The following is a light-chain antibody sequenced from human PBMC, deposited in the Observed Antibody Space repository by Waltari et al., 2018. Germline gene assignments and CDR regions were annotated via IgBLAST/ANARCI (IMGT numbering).Light chain of an antibody. CDR2: GAS. CDR3: QQYDTPLS. Sequence: DIQMTQSPSSLSASVGDRVTITCQANQAIYNSFNWYQQKPGKAPDLLIYGASNLEPGVPARFSVSGSGTHFPFTISSLQPDDFATYYCQQYDTPLSFGGGTKVAIK. CDR1: QAIYNS. J-gene: IGKJ4*01. V-gene: IGKV1-33*01.